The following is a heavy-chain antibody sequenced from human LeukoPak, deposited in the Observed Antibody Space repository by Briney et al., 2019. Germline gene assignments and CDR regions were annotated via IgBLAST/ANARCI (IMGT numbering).Heavy chain of an antibody. J-gene: IGHJ5*02. CDR1: DGSISSNNYY. CDR3: ARGAVQQQLENWFDP. Sequence: SETLSLTCTVSDGSISSNNYYWAWIRQPPGKGLEWIANIFYTGSTYYNPSLKSRVTISVDTSKNQFSLKLSSVTAADTAVYYCARGAVQQQLENWFDPWGQGTLVTVSS. V-gene: IGHV4-39*07. CDR2: IFYTGST. D-gene: IGHD6-13*01.